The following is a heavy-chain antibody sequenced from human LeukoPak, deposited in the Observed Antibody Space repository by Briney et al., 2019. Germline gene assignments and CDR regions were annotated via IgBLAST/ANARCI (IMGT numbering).Heavy chain of an antibody. D-gene: IGHD3-10*01. CDR1: GFTFRNYS. J-gene: IGHJ4*02. V-gene: IGHV3-30*02. CDR2: IRYDGSNK. CDR3: AKDHWFGEGYYFDY. Sequence: GGSLRLSCAASGFTFRNYSMNWVRQAPGKGLEWVAFIRYDGSNKYYADSVKGRFTISRDNSKNTLYLQMNSLRAEDTAVYYCAKDHWFGEGYYFDYWGQGTLVTVSS.